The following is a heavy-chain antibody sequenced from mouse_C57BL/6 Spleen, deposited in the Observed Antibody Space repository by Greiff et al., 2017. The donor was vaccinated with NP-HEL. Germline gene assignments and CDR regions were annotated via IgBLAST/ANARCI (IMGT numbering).Heavy chain of an antibody. CDR2: IHPSDGDT. CDR1: GYTFTSYW. J-gene: IGHJ3*01. V-gene: IGHV1-74*01. Sequence: QVQLQQPGAELVKPGASVKVSCKASGYTFTSYWMHWVKQRPGQGLEWIGRIHPSDGDTNSNQKFKGQATLTVDKSSSTAYMQLSSLTSEDSAVYYCAPATMVNAWFAYWGQGTLVTVSA. D-gene: IGHD2-2*01. CDR3: APATMVNAWFAY.